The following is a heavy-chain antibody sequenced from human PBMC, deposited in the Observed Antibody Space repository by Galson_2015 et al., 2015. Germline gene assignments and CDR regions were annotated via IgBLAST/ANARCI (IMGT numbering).Heavy chain of an antibody. CDR2: ISWRSDHI. CDR3: AKGDKLGVSCAFDI. J-gene: IGHJ3*02. Sequence: SLRLSCAAFGFNLGDYAMHWVRHVPGKGLEWVSGISWRSDHIGYADSVKGRFTISRDNAEDSLYLHMDSLRIEDTAFYYCAKGDKLGVSCAFDIWGQGTKVTVSS. V-gene: IGHV3-9*01. CDR1: GFNLGDYA. D-gene: IGHD2-8*02.